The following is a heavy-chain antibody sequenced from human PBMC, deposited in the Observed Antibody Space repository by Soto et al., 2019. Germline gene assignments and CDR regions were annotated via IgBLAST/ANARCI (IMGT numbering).Heavy chain of an antibody. CDR3: ARGSRGRVFPMMAFDI. Sequence: ASVKVSCKASGYTFTGYYIHWVRQAPGQGLEWMGWINPNSGGTNYAQKFQGWVTMTRDTSISTAYMELSRLRSDDTAVYYCARGSRGRVFPMMAFDIWGQGTMVSVSS. CDR1: GYTFTGYY. V-gene: IGHV1-2*04. CDR2: INPNSGGT. J-gene: IGHJ3*02. D-gene: IGHD3-10*01.